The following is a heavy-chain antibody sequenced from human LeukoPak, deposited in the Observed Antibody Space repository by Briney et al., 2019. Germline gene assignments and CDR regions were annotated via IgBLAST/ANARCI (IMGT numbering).Heavy chain of an antibody. V-gene: IGHV3-23*01. CDR1: GFTVSSYA. D-gene: IGHD1-26*01. Sequence: PGGSLRLSCAASGFTVSSYAMSWVRQAPGKGLEWVSAISGSGGSTYYADSLKGRFTISRDNSKNTLYLEMNSLRAEDTAIYYCAKMKGHPLPKYYMDVWGQGTTVTVSS. CDR3: AKMKGHPLPKYYMDV. J-gene: IGHJ6*01. CDR2: ISGSGGST.